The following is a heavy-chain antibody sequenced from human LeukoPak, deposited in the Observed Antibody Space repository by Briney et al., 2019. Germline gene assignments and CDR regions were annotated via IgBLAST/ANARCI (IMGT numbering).Heavy chain of an antibody. V-gene: IGHV1-8*01. CDR1: GYAFTSLD. Sequence: ASVKVSCKASGYAFTSLDINWVRQATGQGLEWMGWMNPNSGYTGSAQKFQGRFTMTRDTSISTAYMELISLTSEDTAMYYCARVAGSADYWGQGTLVTVSS. J-gene: IGHJ4*02. D-gene: IGHD6-19*01. CDR3: ARVAGSADY. CDR2: MNPNSGYT.